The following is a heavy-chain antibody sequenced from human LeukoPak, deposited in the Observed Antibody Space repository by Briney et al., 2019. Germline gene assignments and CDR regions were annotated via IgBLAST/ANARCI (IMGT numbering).Heavy chain of an antibody. J-gene: IGHJ6*04. Sequence: SVKVSCKASGGTFSSYAISWVRQAPGQGLEWMGGIIPIFGTANYAQKFQGRVTITADESTSTAYMELSSLRSEDTAVYYCARVRGYCSSTSCSSPYYYYGMDVWAKGPRSPSPQ. V-gene: IGHV1-69*01. CDR1: GGTFSSYA. CDR2: IIPIFGTA. CDR3: ARVRGYCSSTSCSSPYYYYGMDV. D-gene: IGHD2-2*01.